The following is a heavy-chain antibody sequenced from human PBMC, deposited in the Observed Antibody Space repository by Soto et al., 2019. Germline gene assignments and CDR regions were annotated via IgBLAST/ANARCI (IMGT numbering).Heavy chain of an antibody. V-gene: IGHV4-39*01. D-gene: IGHD6-13*01. Sequence: SETLSLTCTVSGGSISSSSYYWGWIRQPPGKGLEWIGSIYYSGSTYYNPSLKSRVTISVDTSKNQFSLKLSSVTAADTAVYYCATPTGYSSNLVDYWGQGTLVTAPQ. CDR3: ATPTGYSSNLVDY. CDR1: GGSISSSSYY. J-gene: IGHJ4*02. CDR2: IYYSGST.